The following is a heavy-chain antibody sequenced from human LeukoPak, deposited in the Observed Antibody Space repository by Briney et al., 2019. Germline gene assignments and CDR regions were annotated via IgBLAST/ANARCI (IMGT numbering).Heavy chain of an antibody. CDR3: VVDLSGSADY. D-gene: IGHD3-10*01. Sequence: GESLRLSCAASGVSFSNYWFHWVRQAPGEGLVWVSRTNEHGTIINYADSVKGRFTISRDNAKNTLYLQMNSLRTEDSALYYCVVDLSGSADYWGQGTLVTVSS. CDR2: TNEHGTII. J-gene: IGHJ4*02. V-gene: IGHV3-74*01. CDR1: GVSFSNYW.